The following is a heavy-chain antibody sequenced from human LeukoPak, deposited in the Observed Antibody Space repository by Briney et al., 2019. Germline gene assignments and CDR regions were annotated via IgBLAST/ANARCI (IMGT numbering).Heavy chain of an antibody. CDR2: IDPSGGGT. CDR1: GYTFTAYY. V-gene: IGHV1-46*01. Sequence: ASVKVSCKASGYTFTAYYMHWVRQAPGQGLEWMGIIDPSGGGTSYAQKFQGRVTLTRDTSTSIVYMELSSLTSEDTAVYYCASLGSGSSPIIDFDYWGQGTLVTVSS. D-gene: IGHD3-10*01. CDR3: ASLGSGSSPIIDFDY. J-gene: IGHJ4*02.